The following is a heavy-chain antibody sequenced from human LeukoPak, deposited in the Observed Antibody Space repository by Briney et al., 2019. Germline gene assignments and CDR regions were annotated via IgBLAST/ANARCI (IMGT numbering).Heavy chain of an antibody. CDR2: IYHSGST. V-gene: IGHV4-4*02. D-gene: IGHD3-9*01. Sequence: GSLRLSCAASGFTFSSYWMHWVRQAPGKGLEWIGEIYHSGSTNYNPSLKSRVTISVDKSKNQFSLKLSSVTAADTAVYYCARTVRYFDWLLRKSDAPHLDYWGQGTLVTVSS. CDR3: ARTVRYFDWLLRKSDAPHLDY. J-gene: IGHJ4*02. CDR1: GFTFSSYW.